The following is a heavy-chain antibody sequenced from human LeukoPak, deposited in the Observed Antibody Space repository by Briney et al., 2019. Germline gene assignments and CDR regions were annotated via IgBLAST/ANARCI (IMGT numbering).Heavy chain of an antibody. V-gene: IGHV4-39*07. CDR2: MYYSSGNT. Sequence: PSETLSLTCTVSGGSISSSTYYWGWIRQPPGKGLEWIGSMYYSSGNTYYNPSLKSRVTISIDTSKNQISLKLSSVTAADTAVYYCARDGYIDNSDNWFDPWGQGTLVTVSS. CDR3: ARDGYIDNSDNWFDP. J-gene: IGHJ5*02. D-gene: IGHD1-1*01. CDR1: GGSISSSTYY.